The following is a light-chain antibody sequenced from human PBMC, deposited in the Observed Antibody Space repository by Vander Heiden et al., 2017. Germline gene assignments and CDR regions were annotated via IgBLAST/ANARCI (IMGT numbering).Light chain of an antibody. CDR1: KLGDKY. Sequence: SYALTQPPSVSVSPGQTANITCSGDKLGDKYACWYQQKPGQSPVLVIYQDSKRPSGIPERFSGSNSGNTATLTISGTQAMDEADYYCQAWDSSTVVFGGGTKLTVL. J-gene: IGLJ2*01. CDR2: QDS. V-gene: IGLV3-1*01. CDR3: QAWDSSTVV.